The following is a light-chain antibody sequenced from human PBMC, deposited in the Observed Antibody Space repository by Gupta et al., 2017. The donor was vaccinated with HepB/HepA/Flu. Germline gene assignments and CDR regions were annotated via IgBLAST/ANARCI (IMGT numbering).Light chain of an antibody. CDR3: QQSHSMPLT. V-gene: IGKV1-39*01. Sequence: DIQMTQSPSSLSASVGDRATITCRASQTISSFLNWYQQKPGKAPNLLIYSASNLQSGVPSRFSGSGSATDFTLTINSLQPEDFATYYCQQSHSMPLTFGGGTKV. J-gene: IGKJ4*01. CDR2: SAS. CDR1: QTISSF.